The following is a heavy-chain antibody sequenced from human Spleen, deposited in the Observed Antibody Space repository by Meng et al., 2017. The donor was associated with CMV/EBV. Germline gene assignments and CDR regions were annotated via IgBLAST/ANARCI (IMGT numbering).Heavy chain of an antibody. V-gene: IGHV4-34*01. CDR2: INHSGST. CDR1: GGSFSGYY. Sequence: GSLRLSCAVYGGSFSGYYWSWIRQPPGKGLEWIGEINHSGSTNYNPSLKSRVTISVDTSKNQFSLNLNSVTAADTAVYYCAREMYSNSPRFYYGMDVWGQGTTVTVSS. CDR3: AREMYSNSPRFYYGMDV. J-gene: IGHJ6*02. D-gene: IGHD6-13*01.